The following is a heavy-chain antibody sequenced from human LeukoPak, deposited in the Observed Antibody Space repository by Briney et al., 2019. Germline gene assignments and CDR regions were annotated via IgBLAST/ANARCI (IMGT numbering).Heavy chain of an antibody. CDR2: INPNRGGT. J-gene: IGHJ5*02. CDR1: GYTFTGYY. V-gene: IGHV1-2*02. CDR3: ARGVRVTATGTHWFDP. D-gene: IGHD3-9*01. Sequence: ASVKVSCKASGYTFTGYYMHWVRQAPGQGLEWMGWINPNRGGTNYAQKFQSRVTMTRDTSISTAYMELSRLRSEDRAVYFCARGVRVTATGTHWFDPWGQGTLVTVSS.